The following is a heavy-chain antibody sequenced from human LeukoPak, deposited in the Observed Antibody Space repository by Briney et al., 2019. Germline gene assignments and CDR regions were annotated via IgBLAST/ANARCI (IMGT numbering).Heavy chain of an antibody. D-gene: IGHD6-13*01. V-gene: IGHV4-59*12. CDR2: IYYSGST. Sequence: PSETLSLTCTVSGGSISSYYWSWIRQPPGKGLEWIGYIYYSGSTNYNPSLKSRVTISVDRSKNQFSLKLSSVTAADTAVYYCARRFVGYDSSWGASDIWGQGTMVTVSS. CDR3: ARRFVGYDSSWGASDI. J-gene: IGHJ3*02. CDR1: GGSISSYY.